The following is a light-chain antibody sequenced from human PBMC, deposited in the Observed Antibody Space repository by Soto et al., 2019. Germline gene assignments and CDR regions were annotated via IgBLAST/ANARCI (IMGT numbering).Light chain of an antibody. Sequence: EIVLTQSPGTLSLSPGERATLSCRASQSVSSNYLAWYQQKPGQAPRLLIYGASSRATGIPDRFSGSGSGTDFTLTINRLEPEDFAVFYCQQYGTSPVTFGQGTKVAIK. CDR1: QSVSSNY. V-gene: IGKV3-20*01. CDR3: QQYGTSPVT. J-gene: IGKJ1*01. CDR2: GAS.